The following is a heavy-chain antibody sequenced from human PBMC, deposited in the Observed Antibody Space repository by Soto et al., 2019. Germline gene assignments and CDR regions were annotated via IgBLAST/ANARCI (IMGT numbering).Heavy chain of an antibody. J-gene: IGHJ6*02. D-gene: IGHD5-18*01. CDR1: GFTSSRYG. CDR2: ISYDGSNK. V-gene: IGHV3-30*18. Sequence: AGSLRLSCAASGFTSSRYGMHWVRQAQGKGLEWVAVISYDGSNKYYADSVKGRFTISRDNSKNTLYLQMNSLRAEDTAVYYCAKRIQLWSGNQYYYYYGMDVWGQGTTVTVSS. CDR3: AKRIQLWSGNQYYYYYGMDV.